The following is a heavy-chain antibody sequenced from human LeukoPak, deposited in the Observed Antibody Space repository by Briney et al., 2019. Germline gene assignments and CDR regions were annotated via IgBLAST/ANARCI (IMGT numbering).Heavy chain of an antibody. V-gene: IGHV1-18*01. J-gene: IGHJ4*02. CDR3: ARVPPDYYDSSGYTYYFDY. Sequence: GASVKVSCKASGYTFTSYGISWVRQAPGQGLEWVGWISAYYGNTNYAQKLQGRVTMTTDTSTSTAYMELRSLRSDDTAVYYCARVPPDYYDSSGYTYYFDYWGQGTLVTVSS. CDR1: GYTFTSYG. CDR2: ISAYYGNT. D-gene: IGHD3-22*01.